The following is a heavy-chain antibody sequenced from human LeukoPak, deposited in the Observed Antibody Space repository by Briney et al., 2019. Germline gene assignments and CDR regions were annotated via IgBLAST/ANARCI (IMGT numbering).Heavy chain of an antibody. Sequence: GGSLRLSCEVSGLKFSDYWMHWVRQAPGQGLVWVSRTNLHGTNADYADSVKGRFTISRDNAKNSVYLQMNSLKTEDTAIYCASGYTYVRLGDHWGQGTLVTVSS. CDR3: SGYTYVRLGDH. CDR1: GLKFSDYW. V-gene: IGHV3-74*01. D-gene: IGHD5-18*01. J-gene: IGHJ4*02. CDR2: TNLHGTNA.